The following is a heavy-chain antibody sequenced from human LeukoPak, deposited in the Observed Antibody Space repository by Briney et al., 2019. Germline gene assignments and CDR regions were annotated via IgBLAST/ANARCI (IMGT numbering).Heavy chain of an antibody. V-gene: IGHV4-38-2*01. CDR1: DYSISSDNY. Sequence: PSETLSLTCAVSDYSISSDNYWSWIRQAPGKGLEWIGSMHHSGSFYYNPSLWSRVTISLDTSKNHFSLRLSSVTAADTALYYCEGHSRVIVGTTCAFDIWGQGTKVTVSS. CDR3: EGHSRVIVGTTCAFDI. D-gene: IGHD1-26*01. J-gene: IGHJ3*02. CDR2: MHHSGSF.